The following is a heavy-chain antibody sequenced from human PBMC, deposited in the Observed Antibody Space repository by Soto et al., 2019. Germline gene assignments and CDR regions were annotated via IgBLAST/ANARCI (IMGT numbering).Heavy chain of an antibody. CDR1: GFTVTRNF. CDR3: ARGGSSGYVTPPLSTWFDP. V-gene: IGHV3-53*02. D-gene: IGHD3-22*01. J-gene: IGHJ5*02. CDR2: IYAGGFT. Sequence: DVQLVETGGGLTQPGGSLRLSCAASGFTVTRNFMTWVRQAPGKGLEWVSAIYAGGFTHYTDSVRGRFTISRDSFKNILYLEMNNLRAEDTAVYYCARGGSSGYVTPPLSTWFDPWGQGTLVTVSS.